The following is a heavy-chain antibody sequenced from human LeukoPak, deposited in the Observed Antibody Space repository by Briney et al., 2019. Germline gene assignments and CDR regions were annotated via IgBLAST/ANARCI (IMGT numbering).Heavy chain of an antibody. Sequence: GGSPELSCAASGFTFSSYGMHWVRQAPGKGLEWVAVIWYDGSNKYYADSVKGRFTISRDNSKNTLYLQMNSLRAEDTAMYYCARPIVDTAMVLGYWGQGTLVTVSS. D-gene: IGHD5-18*01. V-gene: IGHV3-33*01. CDR2: IWYDGSNK. CDR3: ARPIVDTAMVLGY. J-gene: IGHJ4*02. CDR1: GFTFSSYG.